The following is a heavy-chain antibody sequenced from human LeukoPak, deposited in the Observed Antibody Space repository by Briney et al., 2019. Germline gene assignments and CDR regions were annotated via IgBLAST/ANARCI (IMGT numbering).Heavy chain of an antibody. CDR1: GFTFDDYG. D-gene: IGHD5-24*01. J-gene: IGHJ4*02. V-gene: IGHV3-20*04. CDR3: ARDGRDGYSPFDY. Sequence: PGGSLRLSCTASGFTFDDYGMSWVRHAPGEGLEWVSGINWNGGSTVYADSVKGRFTISRDNAKNSLYLQMNSLRAEDTALYYCARDGRDGYSPFDYWGQGTLVTVSS. CDR2: INWNGGST.